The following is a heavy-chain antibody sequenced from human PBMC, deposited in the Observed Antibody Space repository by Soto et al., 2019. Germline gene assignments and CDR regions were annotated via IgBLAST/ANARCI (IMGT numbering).Heavy chain of an antibody. CDR1: GFTFSSYA. D-gene: IGHD1-1*01. Sequence: EVQLLESGGGLVQPGGSLRLSCAASGFTFSSYAMSWVRQAPGKGLEWVSGSGGSGGYTYYADSVKGRFTISRDNSKNSLYLQMNSMRAEDTAVYYCAKEELERQGCGFDYWGQGTLVTVSS. J-gene: IGHJ4*02. CDR3: AKEELERQGCGFDY. CDR2: SGGSGGYT. V-gene: IGHV3-23*01.